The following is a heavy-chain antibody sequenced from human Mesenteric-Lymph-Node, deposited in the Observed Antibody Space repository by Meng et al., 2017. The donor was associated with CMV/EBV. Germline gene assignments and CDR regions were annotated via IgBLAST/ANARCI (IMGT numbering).Heavy chain of an antibody. CDR2: INSDGSST. CDR1: GFTFSGDW. Sequence: GESLKISCAASGFTFSGDWMHWVRQAPGKGLVWVSRINSDGSSTSYADSVKGRFTISRDNAKNTLYLQMNSLRAEDTAVYYCARDRVIDFWSGYQTIFDYWGQGTLVTVSS. D-gene: IGHD3-3*01. V-gene: IGHV3-74*01. J-gene: IGHJ4*02. CDR3: ARDRVIDFWSGYQTIFDY.